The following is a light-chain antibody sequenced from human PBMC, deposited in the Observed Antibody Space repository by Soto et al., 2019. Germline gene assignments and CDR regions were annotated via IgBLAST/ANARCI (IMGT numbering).Light chain of an antibody. J-gene: IGLJ2*01. V-gene: IGLV3-21*02. CDR2: DDN. CDR1: NIGGKS. CDR3: QVWDSDSDHVV. Sequence: SYELTQSPSVSVAPGQTAKLTCGGNNIGGKSVHWYQQKPGQAPVLVVYDDNDRPSGIPERFSGSNSGRTATLTLSRVEAGDEAVYYCQVWDSDSDHVVFGGGTKLTVL.